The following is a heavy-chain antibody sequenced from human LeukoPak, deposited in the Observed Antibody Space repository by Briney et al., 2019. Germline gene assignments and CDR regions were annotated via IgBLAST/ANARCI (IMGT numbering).Heavy chain of an antibody. CDR3: GGDFPITMVRGVPGFDP. J-gene: IGHJ5*02. D-gene: IGHD3-10*01. Sequence: GRSLRLSCAASGFTFSSYGMHWVRQAPGKGLEWVAVIWYDGSNKYYADSVKGRFTISRDNSKNTLYLQMNSLRAEATAVYYCGGDFPITMVRGVPGFDPWGQGTLVTVSS. CDR2: IWYDGSNK. V-gene: IGHV3-33*01. CDR1: GFTFSSYG.